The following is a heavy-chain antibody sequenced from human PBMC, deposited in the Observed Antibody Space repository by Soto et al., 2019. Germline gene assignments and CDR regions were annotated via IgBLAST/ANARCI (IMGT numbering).Heavy chain of an antibody. Sequence: SLRLSCATSGFTFSTYAMNWVRQPPGKGLEWVSGISRSSGNTGYADSVKGRFTISRDNAKNSLYLQMNSLRAEDTALYYCAKGYCSGGSCYSYFDYWGQGTLVTVSS. V-gene: IGHV3-9*01. D-gene: IGHD2-15*01. CDR2: ISRSSGNT. J-gene: IGHJ4*02. CDR3: AKGYCSGGSCYSYFDY. CDR1: GFTFSTYA.